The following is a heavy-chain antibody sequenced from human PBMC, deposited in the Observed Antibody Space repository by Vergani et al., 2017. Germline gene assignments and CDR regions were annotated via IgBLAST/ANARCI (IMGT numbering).Heavy chain of an antibody. Sequence: EVQLVESGGGQVKPGGSLRLSCAASGFTFSTYSMNWVRQAPGKGLEWVSSISSSSYYIYYADSVKGRFTISRDNAKNSLYLQMNSLRAEDTAVYYCARLIAAADGNWFDPWGQGTLVTVSS. CDR3: ARLIAAADGNWFDP. CDR2: ISSSSYYI. J-gene: IGHJ5*02. V-gene: IGHV3-21*01. D-gene: IGHD6-13*01. CDR1: GFTFSTYS.